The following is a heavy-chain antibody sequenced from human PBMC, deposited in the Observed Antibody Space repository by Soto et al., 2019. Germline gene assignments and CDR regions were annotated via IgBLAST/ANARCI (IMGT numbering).Heavy chain of an antibody. CDR3: ARDPAVVRWDLLFDS. D-gene: IGHD1-26*01. CDR1: GFTFNNYA. Sequence: QVQLVESGGGVVQPGTSLRLSCAASGFTFNNYAMHWVRQAPGKGLEWVAVISYDGSNKYYADSVKGRFTISRDNSKNTLYLQMNSLRPEDTAVYYCARDPAVVRWDLLFDSWGQGTLVTVSS. J-gene: IGHJ4*02. CDR2: ISYDGSNK. V-gene: IGHV3-30-3*01.